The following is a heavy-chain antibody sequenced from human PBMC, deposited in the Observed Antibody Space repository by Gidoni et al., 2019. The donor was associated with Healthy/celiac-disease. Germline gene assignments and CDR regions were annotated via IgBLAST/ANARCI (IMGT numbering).Heavy chain of an antibody. Sequence: QVQLQESGPGLVKPSETLSLTCTVSGGSISSYYWSWIRQPPGKGLEWIGYIYYSGSTNYNPSLKSRVTISVDTSKNQFSLKLSSVTAADTAVYYCARHNGDYADYWGQGTLVTVSS. J-gene: IGHJ4*02. CDR2: IYYSGST. V-gene: IGHV4-59*08. CDR1: GGSISSYY. D-gene: IGHD4-17*01. CDR3: ARHNGDYADY.